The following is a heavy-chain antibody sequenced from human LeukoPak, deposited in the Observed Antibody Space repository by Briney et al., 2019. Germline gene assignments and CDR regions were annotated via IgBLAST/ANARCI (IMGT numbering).Heavy chain of an antibody. J-gene: IGHJ4*02. Sequence: GGSLRLSCAASGFTFSSYARSWVRQAPGRGLEWVSAISGSGGSTYYADSVKGRFTISRDNSKNTLYLQMNSLRAEDTAVYYCAKGGLTMIVVVMRYWGQGTLVTVSS. D-gene: IGHD3-22*01. V-gene: IGHV3-23*01. CDR1: GFTFSSYA. CDR2: ISGSGGST. CDR3: AKGGLTMIVVVMRY.